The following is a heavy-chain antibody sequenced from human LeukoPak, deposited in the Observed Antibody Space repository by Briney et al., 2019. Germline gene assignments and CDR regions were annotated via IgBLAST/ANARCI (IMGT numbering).Heavy chain of an antibody. V-gene: IGHV6-1*01. D-gene: IGHD5-12*01. CDR3: ARDYRSGYDTYYYYYGMDV. CDR2: TYYRSKSYN. J-gene: IGHJ6*04. CDR1: GDSVSSNSAA. Sequence: SQTLSLTCAISGDSVSSNSAAWNWIRQSPSIGLEWLGSTYYRSKSYNNYAVSVKSPITINQDTSKNQFSLQLTSVTPEDTAVYYCARDYRSGYDTYYYYYGMDVWGKGTTVTVSS.